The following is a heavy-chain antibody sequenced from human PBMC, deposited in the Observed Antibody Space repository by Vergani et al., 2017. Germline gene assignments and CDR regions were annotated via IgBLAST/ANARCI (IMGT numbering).Heavy chain of an antibody. CDR3: ADLYGDDGFSPF. J-gene: IGHJ4*02. Sequence: QVQLVESGGGVVQPGRSLRLSCAASGFTFNQYGMHWVRQAPGKGLEWVAVTWYDGNNKQYADSVKGRFTISRDNSKSTMYLQMNSLRAEDTAFYYCADLYGDDGFSPFWGQGTLVTVSS. D-gene: IGHD2-21*01. CDR2: TWYDGNNK. CDR1: GFTFNQYG. V-gene: IGHV3-33*01.